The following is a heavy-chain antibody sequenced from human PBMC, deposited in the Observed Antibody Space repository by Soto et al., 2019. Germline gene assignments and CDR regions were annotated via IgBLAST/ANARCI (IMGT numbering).Heavy chain of an antibody. J-gene: IGHJ5*02. CDR1: GFSFGNYA. D-gene: IGHD3-10*02. V-gene: IGHV3-23*01. CDR3: AKGDNFDVGGTCNCFDA. CDR2: ISGSGGHI. Sequence: EVQLLESGGGLVQPGGSLRLSCAASGFSFGNYAMSWVRQTPGKGLEWVSSISGSGGHIYYTGSVKGRFTISRNNSKNTVYRQMNSMRANDTAVSYGAKGDNFDVGGTCNCFDAWGQGTLVTVSS.